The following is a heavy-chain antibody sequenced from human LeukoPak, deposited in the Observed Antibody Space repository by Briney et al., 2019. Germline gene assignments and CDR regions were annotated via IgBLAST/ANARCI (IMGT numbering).Heavy chain of an antibody. D-gene: IGHD3-16*01. CDR1: GFTFSSYA. V-gene: IGHV3-64*01. CDR2: ISSNGGST. J-gene: IGHJ4*02. CDR3: ASSPENYDYVWGSYSPAVY. Sequence: PGGSLRLSCAASGFTFSSYAMHWVRQAPGKGLEYVSAISSNGGSTYYANSVKGRFTISRDNSKNTLYLQMGSLRAEDMAVYYCASSPENYDYVWGSYSPAVYWGQGTLVTVSS.